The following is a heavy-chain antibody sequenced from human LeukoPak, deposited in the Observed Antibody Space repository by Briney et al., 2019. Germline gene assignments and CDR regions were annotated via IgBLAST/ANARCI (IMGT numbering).Heavy chain of an antibody. V-gene: IGHV1-69*01. Sequence: SVKVSCKASGGTFSSYAISWVRQAPGQGLEWMGGIIPIFGTANYAQKFQGRVTITSDESTSTAYMELSSLRSEDTAVYYCASTGDYYYYYYMDVGGKGTTVTVSS. CDR1: GGTFSSYA. CDR2: IIPIFGTA. J-gene: IGHJ6*03. CDR3: ASTGDYYYYYYMDV.